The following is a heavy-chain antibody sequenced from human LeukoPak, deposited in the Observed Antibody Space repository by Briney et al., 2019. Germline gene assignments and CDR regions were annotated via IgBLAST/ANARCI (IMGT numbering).Heavy chain of an antibody. CDR3: LRHHDH. CDR2: ISWNSGTI. V-gene: IGHV3-9*01. D-gene: IGHD3-3*01. J-gene: IGHJ4*02. CDR1: GFTFDGYG. Sequence: GGWVQPGRSLRLSCAASGFTFDGYGMHWVRQAPGKGLEWVSGISWNSGTIGYADSVKGRFTISRDNAKNSLYLQMNSLRAADTAMYYCLRHHDHWGQGTLVTVSS.